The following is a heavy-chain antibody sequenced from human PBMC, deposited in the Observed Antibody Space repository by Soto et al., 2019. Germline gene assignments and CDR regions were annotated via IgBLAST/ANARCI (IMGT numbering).Heavy chain of an antibody. J-gene: IGHJ5*02. CDR3: ARDGELRYFDWLFNWFDT. D-gene: IGHD3-9*01. Sequence: SETLSLTCAVSGYSISSGYYWGWIRQPPGKGLEWIGSIYHSGSTYYNPSLKSRVTISVDTSKNQFSLKLSSVTAADTAVYYCARDGELRYFDWLFNWFDTWGQGTLVTVSS. CDR1: GYSISSGYY. V-gene: IGHV4-38-2*02. CDR2: IYHSGST.